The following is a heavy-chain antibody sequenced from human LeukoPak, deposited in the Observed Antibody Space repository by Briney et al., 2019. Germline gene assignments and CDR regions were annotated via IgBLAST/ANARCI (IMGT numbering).Heavy chain of an antibody. CDR2: ISSSSSYK. D-gene: IGHD1-26*01. CDR1: GFTFSSYS. V-gene: IGHV3-21*01. Sequence: GGSLRLSCAASGFTFSSYSMNWVRQAPGNGLEWVSSISSSSSYKYYADSVKGRFTISRDNAKNSLYLQMNSLRAEDTAVYYCARWWELLAGGAFDIWGQGTMVTVSS. CDR3: ARWWELLAGGAFDI. J-gene: IGHJ3*02.